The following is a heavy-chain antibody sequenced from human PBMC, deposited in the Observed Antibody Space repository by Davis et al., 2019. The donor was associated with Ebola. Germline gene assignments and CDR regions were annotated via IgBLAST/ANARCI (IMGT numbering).Heavy chain of an antibody. D-gene: IGHD5-12*01. CDR1: GFTFSSYW. CDR2: LLYDGSKE. J-gene: IGHJ4*02. Sequence: GESLKISCAASGFTFSSYWMSWVRQAPGKGLEWVAGLLYDGSKEFYADSVKGRFTISRDNAQNSIYLQMNNLRVEDTAVYYCARQDATLGVPYWGQGTLVTVSS. V-gene: IGHV3-7*03. CDR3: ARQDATLGVPY.